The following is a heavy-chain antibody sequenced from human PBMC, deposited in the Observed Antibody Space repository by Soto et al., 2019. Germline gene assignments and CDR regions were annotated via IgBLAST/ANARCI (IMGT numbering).Heavy chain of an antibody. Sequence: VGSLRLSCAASGVTFSSYAMSWVRQAPGKGLEWVSAISGSGGSTYYADSVKGRFTISRDNSKNTLYLQMNSLRAEDTAVYYCAKGIVVVVGTNDYWGQGTLVTVSS. D-gene: IGHD2-15*01. CDR3: AKGIVVVVGTNDY. J-gene: IGHJ4*02. V-gene: IGHV3-23*01. CDR1: GVTFSSYA. CDR2: ISGSGGST.